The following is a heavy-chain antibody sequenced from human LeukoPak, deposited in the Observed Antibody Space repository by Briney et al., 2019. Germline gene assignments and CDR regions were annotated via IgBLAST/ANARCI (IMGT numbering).Heavy chain of an antibody. D-gene: IGHD3-22*01. V-gene: IGHV4-39*02. Sequence: SEALSLTCTVSGGSISSSSYYWGWIRQPPGKGLEWIGSIYYSGSTYYNPSLKSRVTISVDTSKNQFSLKLSSVTAADTAVYYCARDYYDSNYWGQGTLVTVSS. CDR3: ARDYYDSNY. J-gene: IGHJ4*02. CDR1: GGSISSSSYY. CDR2: IYYSGST.